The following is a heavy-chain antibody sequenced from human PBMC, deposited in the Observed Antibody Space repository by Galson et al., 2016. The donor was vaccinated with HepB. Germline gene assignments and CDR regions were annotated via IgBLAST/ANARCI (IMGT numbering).Heavy chain of an antibody. J-gene: IGHJ4*02. CDR2: MHSSGGS. Sequence: SETLSLTCAVNGGSFSGYYWGWIRQPPGKGLEWIGYMHSSGGSNYNPSLNSRLTISLDTSKNQFSLKLTSVIAADTAVYYCARVPVTGTYYTAASDVWCQGMLVTVSS. CDR3: ARVPVTGTYYTAASDV. V-gene: IGHV4-59*01. D-gene: IGHD1-26*01. CDR1: GGSFSGYY.